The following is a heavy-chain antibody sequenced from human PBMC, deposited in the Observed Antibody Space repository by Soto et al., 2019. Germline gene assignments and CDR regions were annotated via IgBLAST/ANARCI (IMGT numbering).Heavy chain of an antibody. CDR1: GDSISNLDYF. CDR2: IYKSATT. V-gene: IGHV4-30-4*01. J-gene: IGHJ5*01. D-gene: IGHD7-27*01. CDR3: ARGRYCLTGRCFPNWFDS. Sequence: SETLSLTCSVSGDSISNLDYFWAWIRQPPGQALEYIGYIYKSATTYYNPSFESRVAISVDTSKSQFSLNVTSVTAADTAVYFCARGRYCLTGRCFPNWFDSWGQGAPVTVSS.